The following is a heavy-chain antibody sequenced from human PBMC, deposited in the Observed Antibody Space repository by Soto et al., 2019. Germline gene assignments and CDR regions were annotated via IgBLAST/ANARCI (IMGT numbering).Heavy chain of an antibody. CDR1: GDSISNLDYF. CDR2: IYKSATT. V-gene: IGHV4-30-4*01. J-gene: IGHJ5*01. D-gene: IGHD7-27*01. CDR3: ARGRYCLTGRCFPNWFDS. Sequence: SETLSLTCSVSGDSISNLDYFWAWIRQPPGQALEYIGYIYKSATTYYNPSFESRVAISVDTSKSQFSLNVTSVTAADTAVYFCARGRYCLTGRCFPNWFDSWGQGAPVTVSS.